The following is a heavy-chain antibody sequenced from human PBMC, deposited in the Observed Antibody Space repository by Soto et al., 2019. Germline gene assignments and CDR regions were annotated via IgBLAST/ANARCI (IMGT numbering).Heavy chain of an antibody. V-gene: IGHV3-30*18. CDR1: GFTFSSYG. Sequence: QVQLVESGGGVVQPGRSLRLSCVASGFTFSSYGMHWVRQAPGKGLEWVAVISYDGSNKYYADSVKGRFTISRDNSKNTLYLQMNSLRAEDTAVYYCAKARQKTIFGVVIGSYWGQGTLVTVSS. CDR2: ISYDGSNK. D-gene: IGHD3-3*01. CDR3: AKARQKTIFGVVIGSY. J-gene: IGHJ4*02.